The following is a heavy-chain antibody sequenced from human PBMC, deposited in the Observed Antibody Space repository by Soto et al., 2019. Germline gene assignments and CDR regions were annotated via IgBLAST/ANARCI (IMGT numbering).Heavy chain of an antibody. CDR2: IWYDGSNK. CDR1: GFTFSDYG. J-gene: IGHJ4*02. V-gene: IGHV3-33*08. Sequence: GGSLRLSCAASGFTFSDYGMHWVRQAPGKGLEWVAVIWYDGSNKYYADSVKGRFTISRDNSKNTLYLQMNSLRAEDTAVYYCANADYGDYVYWGQGTLVTVSS. CDR3: ANADYGDYVY. D-gene: IGHD4-17*01.